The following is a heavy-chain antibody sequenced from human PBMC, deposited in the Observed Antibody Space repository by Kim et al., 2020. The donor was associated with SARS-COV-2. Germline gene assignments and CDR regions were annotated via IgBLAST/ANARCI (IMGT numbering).Heavy chain of an antibody. CDR3: AKGAVGYCGGYCDSDV. J-gene: IGHJ6*01. CDR1: GFRFSNYA. D-gene: IGHD2-21*02. V-gene: IGHV3-23*01. Sequence: GGSLRLSCAASGFRFSNYAMTWVRQAPKKGLEWVSALSGSGGTKYYADSVKGRFTISRDNFRDTLYLQMNSLSADDTAVYYCAKGAVGYCGGYCDSDVWG. CDR2: LSGSGGTK.